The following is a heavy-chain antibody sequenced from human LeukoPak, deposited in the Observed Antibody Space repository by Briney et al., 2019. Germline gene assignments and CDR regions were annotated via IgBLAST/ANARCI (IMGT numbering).Heavy chain of an antibody. Sequence: GGSLRLSCAASGFTFSSYAMSWVRQAPGKGLEWVSVIYSGGSTYYADSVKGRFTISRDNSKNTLYLQMNSLRAEDTAVYYCARELYSSSWDPYYFDYWGQGTLVTVSS. D-gene: IGHD6-13*01. CDR2: IYSGGST. CDR1: GFTFSSYA. CDR3: ARELYSSSWDPYYFDY. V-gene: IGHV3-66*01. J-gene: IGHJ4*02.